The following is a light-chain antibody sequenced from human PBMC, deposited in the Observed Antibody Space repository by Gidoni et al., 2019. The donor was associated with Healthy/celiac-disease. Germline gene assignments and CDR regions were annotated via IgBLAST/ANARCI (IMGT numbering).Light chain of an antibody. Sequence: DIVFPQSPATLSLSPGERATLSCRASHSVSSYLAWYQQQPGQAPRLLIYDAANRATGIPARCSGSGSGTEFTLTISSREPEDFAVYYCQQRSNWTPITFGQGTRLEIK. CDR3: QQRSNWTPIT. J-gene: IGKJ5*01. CDR2: DAA. CDR1: HSVSSY. V-gene: IGKV3-11*01.